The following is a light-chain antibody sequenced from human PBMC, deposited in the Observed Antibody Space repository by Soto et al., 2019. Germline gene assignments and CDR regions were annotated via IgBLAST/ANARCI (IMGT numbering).Light chain of an antibody. Sequence: QSVLTQPPSASGTPGQRVTISCSGSSSNIGGNTVNWYQQRPGTAPRLLIFSNERRPSGVPDRVSGAKSGTSASLAISGLQSDDEADYYCAVRDDSLNGLVFGGGTKLTVL. J-gene: IGLJ3*02. CDR1: SSNIGGNT. CDR2: SNE. CDR3: AVRDDSLNGLV. V-gene: IGLV1-44*01.